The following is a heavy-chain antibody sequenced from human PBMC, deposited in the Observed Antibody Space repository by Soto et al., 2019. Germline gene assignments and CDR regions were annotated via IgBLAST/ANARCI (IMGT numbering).Heavy chain of an antibody. D-gene: IGHD3-10*01. Sequence: PSQTLSLTCAISGDSVSRNSAAWSWIRQSPSRGLEWLGRTYYRSKWYNDYAVSVKSRITINPDTSKNQFSLQLNSVTPEDTAVYYCAQGYVRGVDQESMDVWGQGTTVTVSS. J-gene: IGHJ6*02. CDR3: AQGYVRGVDQESMDV. CDR2: TYYRSKWYN. CDR1: GDSVSRNSAA. V-gene: IGHV6-1*01.